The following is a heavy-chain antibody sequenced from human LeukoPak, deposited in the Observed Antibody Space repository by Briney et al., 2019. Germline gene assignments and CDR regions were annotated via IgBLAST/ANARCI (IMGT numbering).Heavy chain of an antibody. V-gene: IGHV1-18*01. CDR2: ISGYNGKT. CDR1: GCKFIDFG. CDR3: ARWETGSWFDP. J-gene: IGHJ5*02. D-gene: IGHD1-14*01. Sequence: ASVKVSCKASGCKFIDFGITWVRQAPGQGLEWMGWISGYNGKTNYAQKFQGRVTMTTDTSTNTVYLELRSLRSDDTAVYYCARWETGSWFDPWGQETLVTISS.